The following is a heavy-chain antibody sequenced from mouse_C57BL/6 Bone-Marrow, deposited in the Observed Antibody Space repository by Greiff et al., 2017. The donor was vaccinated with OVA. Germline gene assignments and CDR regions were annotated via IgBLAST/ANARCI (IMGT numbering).Heavy chain of an antibody. D-gene: IGHD1-1*01. CDR1: GFTFSSYG. Sequence: DVMLVESGGDLVKPGGSLKLSCAASGFTFSSYGMSWVRQTPDKRLEWVATISSGGGYTYYPDSVKGRFTISIDNATSTLYLHLSRLEADDSAMYYGASHYSAMDYWGQGTSVTVSA. CDR3: ASHYSAMDY. J-gene: IGHJ4*01. V-gene: IGHV5-6*02. CDR2: ISSGGGYT.